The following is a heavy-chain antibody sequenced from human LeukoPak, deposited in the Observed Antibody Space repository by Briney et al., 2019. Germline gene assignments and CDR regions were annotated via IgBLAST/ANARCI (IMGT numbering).Heavy chain of an antibody. CDR3: ARQVLRYSSSWYRYYFDY. D-gene: IGHD6-13*01. V-gene: IGHV4-59*08. CDR1: GGSISSYY. CDR2: IYYSGST. Sequence: SETLSLTCTVSGGSISSYYWSWIRQPPGKGLEWIGYIYYSGSTNYNPSLKSRVTISVDTSKSQFSLKLSSVTAADTAVYYCARQVLRYSSSWYRYYFDYWGQGTLVTVSS. J-gene: IGHJ4*02.